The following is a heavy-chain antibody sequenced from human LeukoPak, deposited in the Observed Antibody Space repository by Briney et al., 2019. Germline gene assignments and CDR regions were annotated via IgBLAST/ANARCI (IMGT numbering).Heavy chain of an antibody. J-gene: IGHJ4*02. D-gene: IGHD3-10*01. V-gene: IGHV5-51*01. CDR1: GYSFTSYW. Sequence: GESLKISCKGSGYSFTSYWIGWVRQMPGKGLEWMGIIYPGDSDTRYSPSFQGQVTISADKSISTAYLQWSSLKASDTAMYYCARHRRGYYGSGSYPYWGQGILVTVSS. CDR3: ARHRRGYYGSGSYPY. CDR2: IYPGDSDT.